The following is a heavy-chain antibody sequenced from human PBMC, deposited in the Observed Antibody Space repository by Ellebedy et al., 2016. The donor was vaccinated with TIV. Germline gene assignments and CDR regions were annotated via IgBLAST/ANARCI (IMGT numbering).Heavy chain of an antibody. D-gene: IGHD6-13*01. CDR3: ARDTSSIAEAGRGDY. J-gene: IGHJ4*02. V-gene: IGHV3-33*01. CDR1: GFTFSSFG. Sequence: GESLKISCAASGFTFSSFGMHWVRQAPVKGLEWVAVIWFDGSNKYYADSVKGRFTISRDNFKNTLYLQMNSLRAEDTAVYYCARDTSSIAEAGRGDYWGQGTLVTVSS. CDR2: IWFDGSNK.